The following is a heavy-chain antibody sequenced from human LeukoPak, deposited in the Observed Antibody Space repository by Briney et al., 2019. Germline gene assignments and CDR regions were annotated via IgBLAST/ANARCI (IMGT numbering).Heavy chain of an antibody. CDR3: ARGGYYYYYGMDV. Sequence: SVKVSCKASGGTFSSYAISWVRQAPGQGLEWMGRIIPILGIANYAQKFQGRVTITADKSTSTAYMELSSLRSEDTAVYCCARGGYYYYYGMDVWGQGTTVTVSS. V-gene: IGHV1-69*04. CDR1: GGTFSSYA. J-gene: IGHJ6*02. CDR2: IIPILGIA.